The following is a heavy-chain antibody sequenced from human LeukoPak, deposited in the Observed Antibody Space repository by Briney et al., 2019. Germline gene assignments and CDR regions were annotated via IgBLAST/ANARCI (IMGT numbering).Heavy chain of an antibody. CDR3: AKGYYYDSSGYYYLPDYFDY. CDR2: ISGSGGST. CDR1: GFTLSSYA. V-gene: IGHV3-23*01. J-gene: IGHJ4*02. D-gene: IGHD3-22*01. Sequence: GGSLRLSCAASGFTLSSYAMSWVRQTPGKGLEWVSAISGSGGSTYYADSVKGRFTISRDNSKNTLYLQMNSLRAEDTAVYYCAKGYYYDSSGYYYLPDYFDYWGQGTLVTVSS.